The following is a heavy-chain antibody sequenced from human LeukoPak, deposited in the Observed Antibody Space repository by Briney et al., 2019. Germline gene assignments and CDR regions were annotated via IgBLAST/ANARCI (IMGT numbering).Heavy chain of an antibody. CDR3: ARQGLDISTYGMDV. V-gene: IGHV4-59*08. CDR1: GGSISSYY. Sequence: SETLSLTCTVSGGSISSYYWSWIRQPPGKGLEWIGYIYYSGSTNYNPSLKSRVTISVDTSKNQFSLKLSSVTAADTAVYYCARQGLDISTYGMDVWGQGTTVTVSS. J-gene: IGHJ6*02. D-gene: IGHD3-9*01. CDR2: IYYSGST.